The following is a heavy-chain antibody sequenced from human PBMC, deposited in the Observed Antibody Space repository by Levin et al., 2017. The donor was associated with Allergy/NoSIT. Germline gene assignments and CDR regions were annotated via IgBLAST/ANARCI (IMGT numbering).Heavy chain of an antibody. V-gene: IGHV3-23*01. CDR3: AKGSASYGFLFDY. J-gene: IGHJ4*02. CDR2: ITGRGGST. CDR1: GFTFSSYA. D-gene: IGHD5-18*01. Sequence: GGSLRLSCAASGFTFSSYAMSWVRQAPGKGLEWVSSITGRGGSTYYADSVKGRFTISRDNSKNTLYLQMSSLRAEDTAVYYCAKGSASYGFLFDYWGKGTLVTVSA.